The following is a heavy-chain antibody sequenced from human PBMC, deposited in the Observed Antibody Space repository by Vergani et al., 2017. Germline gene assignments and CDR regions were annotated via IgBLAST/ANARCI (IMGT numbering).Heavy chain of an antibody. Sequence: QVQLQESGPGLVKPSETLSLTCTVSGGSISSYYWGWIRQPPGKGLEWIGSIYYSGSTYYNPSLKSRVTISVDTSKNQFSLKLSSVTAADTAVYYCARHLNWDHPAFDYWGQGTLVTVSS. CDR1: GGSISSYY. CDR2: IYYSGST. V-gene: IGHV4-39*01. CDR3: ARHLNWDHPAFDY. D-gene: IGHD1-1*01. J-gene: IGHJ4*02.